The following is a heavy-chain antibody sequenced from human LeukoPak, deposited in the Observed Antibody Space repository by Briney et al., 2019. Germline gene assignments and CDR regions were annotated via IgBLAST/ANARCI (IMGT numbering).Heavy chain of an antibody. V-gene: IGHV3-74*01. CDR2: INSDGSST. Sequence: PGRSLRLSCAASGFTFSSYAMHWVRQAPGKGLVWVSHINSDGSSTNYADSVKGRFTISRDNAKNTLYLQMNNLRAEDTAVYYCARVRSLEFDFWGQGTLVTVSS. J-gene: IGHJ4*02. CDR3: ARVRSLEFDF. D-gene: IGHD5-24*01. CDR1: GFTFSSYA.